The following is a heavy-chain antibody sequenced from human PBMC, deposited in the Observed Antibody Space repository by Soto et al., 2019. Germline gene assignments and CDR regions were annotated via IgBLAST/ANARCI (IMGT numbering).Heavy chain of an antibody. J-gene: IGHJ4*01. Sequence: RSAISRVRRAPGQGHEWMGGIIPIFGTANYAQKFQGRVTISADESTSTAYMELSSLRSEDKVLYYCARSCDVEFVYWG. CDR1: RSA. CDR3: ARSCDVEFVY. CDR2: IIPIFGTA. V-gene: IGHV1-69*01.